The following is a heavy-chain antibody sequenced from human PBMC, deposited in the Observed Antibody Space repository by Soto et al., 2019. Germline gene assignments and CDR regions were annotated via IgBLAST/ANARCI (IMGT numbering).Heavy chain of an antibody. D-gene: IGHD3-10*01. CDR1: GFTFSSYG. V-gene: IGHV3-33*01. J-gene: IGHJ4*02. Sequence: QVQLVESGGGVVQPGRSLRLSCAASGFTFSSYGMHWVRQAPGKGLEWVAVIWYDGSNKYYADSVKGRFTISRDNSKHTLYLQMNSLRAEDKAVYYCARRARGSGSYYLDYWGQGTLVTVSS. CDR2: IWYDGSNK. CDR3: ARRARGSGSYYLDY.